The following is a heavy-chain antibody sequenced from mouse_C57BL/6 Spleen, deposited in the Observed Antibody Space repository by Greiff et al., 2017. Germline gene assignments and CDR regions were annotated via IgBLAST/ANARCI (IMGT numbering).Heavy chain of an antibody. CDR1: GYTFTEYT. CDR2: FYPGSGSI. D-gene: IGHD2-5*01. Sequence: VQLQQSGAELVKPGASVKLSCKASGYTFTEYTIHWVKQRSGQGLEWIGWFYPGSGSIKYNEKFKDKATLTADKSSSTVYMELSRLTTEDSAVYFCTRNEEDSNYVFYGMDYWGQGTSVTVSS. V-gene: IGHV1-62-2*01. CDR3: TRNEEDSNYVFYGMDY. J-gene: IGHJ4*01.